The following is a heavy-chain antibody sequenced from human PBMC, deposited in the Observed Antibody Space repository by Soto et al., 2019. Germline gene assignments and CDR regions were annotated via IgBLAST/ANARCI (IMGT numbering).Heavy chain of an antibody. CDR1: GFTVSSNY. V-gene: IGHV3-66*01. CDR3: SRLGYYDISREFFED. CDR2: IYSGGST. J-gene: IGHJ4*02. D-gene: IGHD3-22*01. Sequence: PGGSLRFSCAASGFTVSSNYMSRVRHAPGKGLESVSVIYSGGSTYYADSVRGIFTISRDNSKNTLYLQMNSLRAEDTAVYYCSRLGYYDISREFFEDRGEGTLVSVS.